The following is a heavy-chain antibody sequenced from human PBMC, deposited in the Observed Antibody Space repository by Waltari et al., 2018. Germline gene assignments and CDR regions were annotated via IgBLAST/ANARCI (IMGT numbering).Heavy chain of an antibody. Sequence: EVQLVESGGGLVQPGGSLRLSCAASGFTFSSYWMSWVRQAPGKGLEWVANIKQDGSEKYYVDSVKGRFTISRDNAKNSLYLQMNSLRAEDTAVYYCARGSSSWYEGNWFDPWGQGTLVTVSS. CDR1: GFTFSSYW. CDR3: ARGSSSWYEGNWFDP. V-gene: IGHV3-7*01. D-gene: IGHD6-13*01. J-gene: IGHJ5*02. CDR2: IKQDGSEK.